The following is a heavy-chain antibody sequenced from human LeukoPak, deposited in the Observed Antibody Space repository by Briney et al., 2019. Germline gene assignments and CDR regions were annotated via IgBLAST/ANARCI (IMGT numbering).Heavy chain of an antibody. CDR3: AREESSGYYYSQTEIDY. D-gene: IGHD3-22*01. Sequence: ASVKVSCKASGYTFTGYYMHWVRQAPGQGLEWMGWINPNSGGTNYAQKFQGRVTMTRDTSISTAYMELSRLRSDDTAVYYCAREESSGYYYSQTEIDYWGQGTLVTVSS. J-gene: IGHJ4*02. CDR2: INPNSGGT. CDR1: GYTFTGYY. V-gene: IGHV1-2*02.